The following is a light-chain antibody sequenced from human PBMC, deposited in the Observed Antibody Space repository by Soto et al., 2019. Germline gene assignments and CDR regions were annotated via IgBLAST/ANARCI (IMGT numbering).Light chain of an antibody. J-gene: IGKJ4*01. V-gene: IGKV1-12*01. Sequence: DIKMTQSPSSVSASVGDRVTITCRASEAISSWLAWYQQKPGRAPKLLICSESSLQNGAPSRFTGSGSGTDFTRTIASLQPDDTAIYYCQQARSFPLTFGGGTKVEIK. CDR2: SES. CDR1: EAISSW. CDR3: QQARSFPLT.